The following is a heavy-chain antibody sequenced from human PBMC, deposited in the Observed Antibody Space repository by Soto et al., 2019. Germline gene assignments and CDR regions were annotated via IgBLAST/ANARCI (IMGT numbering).Heavy chain of an antibody. V-gene: IGHV1-18*01. D-gene: IGHD3-10*01. J-gene: IGHJ4*02. CDR1: GYTFTSYG. Sequence: QVQLVQSGAEVKKPGASVKVSCKASGYTFTSYGISWVRQAPGQGLEWMGWISAYNGNTNYAQKLQGRVTMTTDTSTSTAYMELRSLRSDDTAVYYCARTTERLWFGELDLIDYWGQGTLVTVSS. CDR3: ARTTERLWFGELDLIDY. CDR2: ISAYNGNT.